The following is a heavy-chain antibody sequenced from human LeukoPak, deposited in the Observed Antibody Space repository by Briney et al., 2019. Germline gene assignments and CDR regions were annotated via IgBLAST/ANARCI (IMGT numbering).Heavy chain of an antibody. J-gene: IGHJ6*02. CDR2: ISSSMSTK. D-gene: IGHD1-1*01. CDR3: ARGYNYGPPNGMDV. CDR1: VLPLGSYR. V-gene: IGHV3-48*02. Sequence: GGPLRLSCGASVLPLGSYRMKRVPHARARGVECVSFISSSMSTKYYADHVKGRFTISRDNAKNSLYLQMNSLRDEDTAVYYCARGYNYGPPNGMDVWGQGTTVTVSS.